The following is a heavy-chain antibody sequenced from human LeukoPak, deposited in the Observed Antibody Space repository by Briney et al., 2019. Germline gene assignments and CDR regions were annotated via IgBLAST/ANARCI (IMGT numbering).Heavy chain of an antibody. Sequence: SETLSLTCTVSGGSISSYYWSWIRQPAGKGLEWIGRIYTSGSTNYNPSLKSRVTMSVDTSKNQFSLKLSSVTAADTAVYYCAREVYCSSTSCTSPWGQGTLVTVSS. CDR3: AREVYCSSTSCTSP. D-gene: IGHD2-2*01. J-gene: IGHJ5*02. CDR1: GGSISSYY. CDR2: IYTSGST. V-gene: IGHV4-4*07.